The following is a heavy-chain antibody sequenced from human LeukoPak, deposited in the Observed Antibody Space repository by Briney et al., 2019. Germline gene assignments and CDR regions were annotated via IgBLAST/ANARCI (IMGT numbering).Heavy chain of an antibody. J-gene: IGHJ6*02. CDR3: ARDRVPYYDFWSGSPFYYYGMDV. Sequence: ASVKVSCKASGYTFTSYGISWVRQAPGQGLEWMGWISAYSGNTNYAQKLQGRVTMTTDTSTSTAYMELRSPRSDDTAVYYCARDRVPYYDFWSGSPFYYYGMDVWGQGTTVTVSS. CDR1: GYTFTSYG. CDR2: ISAYSGNT. D-gene: IGHD3-3*01. V-gene: IGHV1-18*01.